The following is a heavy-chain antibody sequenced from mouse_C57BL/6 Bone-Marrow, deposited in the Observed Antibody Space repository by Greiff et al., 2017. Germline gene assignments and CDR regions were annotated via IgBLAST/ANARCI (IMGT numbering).Heavy chain of an antibody. J-gene: IGHJ3*01. D-gene: IGHD4-1*01. CDR3: ARSKNWDAWFAY. CDR2: IKPRSGGT. V-gene: IGHV1-54*01. CDR1: GYAFTNYL. Sequence: VQLQQSGAELVRPGSSVKVSCKASGYAFTNYLIEWVQQRPGQGLEWIGVIKPRSGGTKYNEKFKGKGTLTVDNSSSTAYMQLSSLTSEDSAVYFCARSKNWDAWFAYWGQGTLVTGSA.